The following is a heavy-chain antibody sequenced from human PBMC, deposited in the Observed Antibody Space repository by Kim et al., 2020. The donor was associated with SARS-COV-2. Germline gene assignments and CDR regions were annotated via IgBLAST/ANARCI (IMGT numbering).Heavy chain of an antibody. V-gene: IGHV4-59*01. CDR3: ARSRSPRLFDY. D-gene: IGHD6-13*01. Sequence: YYNPARKMRVTRLVDTAKNQFYLKLSSVTAADAAVYYCARSRSPRLFDYWGQGTLVTVSS. J-gene: IGHJ4*02.